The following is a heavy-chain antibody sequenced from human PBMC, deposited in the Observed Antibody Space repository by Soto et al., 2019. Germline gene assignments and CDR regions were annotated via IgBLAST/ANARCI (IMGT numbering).Heavy chain of an antibody. D-gene: IGHD2-15*01. CDR2: ISWNSGSI. J-gene: IGHJ4*02. Sequence: EVQLVESGGGLVQPGRSLRLSCAASGFTFDDYAMHWVRQAPGKGLEWVSGISWNSGSIGYADSVKGRFTISRDNAKNSLYLQMNSLRAEDTALYYCAKDMGSGGSCSDYWGQGTLVTVSS. CDR3: AKDMGSGGSCSDY. V-gene: IGHV3-9*01. CDR1: GFTFDDYA.